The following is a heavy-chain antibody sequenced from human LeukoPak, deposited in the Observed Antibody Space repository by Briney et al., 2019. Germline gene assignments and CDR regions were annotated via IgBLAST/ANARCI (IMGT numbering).Heavy chain of an antibody. CDR1: GFSLSTSGVG. J-gene: IGHJ6*02. CDR3: AHRLSIRSIAAAGSHYYYGMDV. CDR2: IYWNDDK. D-gene: IGHD6-13*01. V-gene: IGHV2-5*01. Sequence: SGPTLVKPTQTLTLTCTFAGFSLSTSGVGVGWIRQPPGKALEWLALIYWNDDKRYSPSLKSRLTITKDTSKNQVVLTMTNMDPVDTATYYCAHRLSIRSIAAAGSHYYYGMDVWGQGTTVTVSS.